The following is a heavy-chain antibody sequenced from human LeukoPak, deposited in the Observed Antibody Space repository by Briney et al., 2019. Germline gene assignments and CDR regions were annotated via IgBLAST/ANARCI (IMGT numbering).Heavy chain of an antibody. V-gene: IGHV3-7*01. J-gene: IGHJ3*02. CDR2: IKQDGGET. D-gene: IGHD2-8*02. CDR1: GFTFGNHR. Sequence: SGGSLRLSCVASGFTFGNHRMSWVRQAPGKGLEWVADIKQDGGETYYADFVRGRFTISRDNGKNSLYLQMNSLRVEDTAVYFCARDSTGWQADSFDIWGQRTKVTVSA. CDR3: ARDSTGWQADSFDI.